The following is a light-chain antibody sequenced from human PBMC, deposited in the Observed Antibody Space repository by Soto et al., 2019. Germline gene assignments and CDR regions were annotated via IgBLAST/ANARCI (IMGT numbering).Light chain of an antibody. V-gene: IGLV2-11*01. CDR3: CSYAGSYTFYV. CDR2: DVT. CDR1: SSDVGGYNY. Sequence: QSALTQPRSVSGSPGQSVAISCTGTSSDVGGYNYVSWYQQHPGTAPKLMIYDVTKRPSGVPDRFSGSKSGNTASLTISVLQAEDEADYYCCSYAGSYTFYVFGTGTKLTVL. J-gene: IGLJ1*01.